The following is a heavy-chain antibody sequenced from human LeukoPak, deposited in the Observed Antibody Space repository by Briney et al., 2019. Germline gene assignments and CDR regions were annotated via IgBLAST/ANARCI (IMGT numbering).Heavy chain of an antibody. CDR1: GDSISSGDSY. D-gene: IGHD1-14*01. J-gene: IGHJ6*02. Sequence: PSETLSLTCSVSGDSISSGDSYWGWIRQTPWKGLEWIGSIYYVGSPYYNPSLNSRRVTISVDTSKNQFSLKVTSVTAADTAVYYCARLPITKRALDVWGQGTTVTVSS. CDR2: IYYVGSP. CDR3: ARLPITKRALDV. V-gene: IGHV4-39*01.